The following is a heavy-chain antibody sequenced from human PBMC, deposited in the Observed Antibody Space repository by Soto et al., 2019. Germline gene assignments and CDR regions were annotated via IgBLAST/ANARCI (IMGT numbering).Heavy chain of an antibody. Sequence: PGGSLRLSCAASGFTFRSYLMHWVRQSPGKGLVWVSRINSDGSSTSYADSVKGRFTISRDNAKNTLHLQMNSLRAEDTAVYYCARESRDGYNSLDYWGQGTLVTVSS. CDR1: GFTFRSYL. CDR2: INSDGSST. D-gene: IGHD5-12*01. J-gene: IGHJ4*02. CDR3: ARESRDGYNSLDY. V-gene: IGHV3-74*01.